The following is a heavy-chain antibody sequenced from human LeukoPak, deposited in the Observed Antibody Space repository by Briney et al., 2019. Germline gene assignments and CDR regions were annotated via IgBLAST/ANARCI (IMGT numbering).Heavy chain of an antibody. J-gene: IGHJ4*02. CDR2: IYYSGST. CDR1: GGSVSSGSYY. Sequence: SETLSLTCTVSGGSVSSGSYYWSWIRQPPGKGLEWIGYIYYSGSTNYNPSLKSRVTISVDTSKNQFSLKLSSVTAADTAVYYCARGLSAIVYWGQGTLVTVSS. V-gene: IGHV4-61*01. D-gene: IGHD2-15*01. CDR3: ARGLSAIVY.